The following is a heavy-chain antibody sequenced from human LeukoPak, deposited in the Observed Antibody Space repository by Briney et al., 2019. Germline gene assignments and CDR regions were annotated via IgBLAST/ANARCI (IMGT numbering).Heavy chain of an antibody. Sequence: SETLSLTCTVSGGSISSYYWSWIRQPPGKGLEWIGYIYYSGSTDYNPSLKSRVTISVDTSKNQFSLKLSSVTAADTAVYYCAASQLWYSSGWYYFDYWGQGTLVTVSS. CDR3: AASQLWYSSGWYYFDY. J-gene: IGHJ4*02. CDR2: IYYSGST. D-gene: IGHD6-19*01. V-gene: IGHV4-59*01. CDR1: GGSISSYY.